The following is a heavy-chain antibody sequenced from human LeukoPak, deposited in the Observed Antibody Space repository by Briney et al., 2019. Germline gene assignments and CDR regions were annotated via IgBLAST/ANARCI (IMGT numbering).Heavy chain of an antibody. Sequence: KPGGSLRLSCAASGFTFSSYSMNWVRQAPGKGLEWVSSISSSSSYIYYADSVKGRFTISRDNAKNSLYLQMNSLRAEDTAVYYCARVLSGYSYGYGGFDYWGQGTLVTVSS. D-gene: IGHD5-18*01. CDR1: GFTFSSYS. J-gene: IGHJ4*02. V-gene: IGHV3-21*01. CDR3: ARVLSGYSYGYGGFDY. CDR2: ISSSSSYI.